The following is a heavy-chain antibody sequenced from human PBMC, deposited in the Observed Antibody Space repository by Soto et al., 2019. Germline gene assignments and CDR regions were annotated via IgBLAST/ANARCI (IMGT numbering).Heavy chain of an antibody. CDR2: IIPILGIA. Sequence: QVQLVQSGAEVKKPGSSVKVSCKASGGTFSSYTISWVRQAPGQGLEWMGRIIPILGIANYAQKFQGRVTITADKSTSTAYMELSSLRSEDTAVYYCARDKDYYGSGSYPTGYWGQGTLVTVSS. J-gene: IGHJ4*02. CDR3: ARDKDYYGSGSYPTGY. CDR1: GGTFSSYT. V-gene: IGHV1-69*08. D-gene: IGHD3-10*01.